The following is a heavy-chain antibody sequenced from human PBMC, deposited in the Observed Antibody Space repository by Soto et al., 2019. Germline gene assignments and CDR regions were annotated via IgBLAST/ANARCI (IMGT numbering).Heavy chain of an antibody. CDR3: AKAPTGYYDS. Sequence: PSETLSLTCSVSGGSIRGRDDYWGWIRQSPGKGLEYIGSVFYTGSAYYNPSFKSRVSIVADTSTNRFFLNLKSVTATDTGVYYCAKAPTGYYDSWGQGILVTVS. D-gene: IGHD2-8*02. CDR2: VFYTGSA. J-gene: IGHJ4*02. V-gene: IGHV4-39*02. CDR1: GGSIRGRDDY.